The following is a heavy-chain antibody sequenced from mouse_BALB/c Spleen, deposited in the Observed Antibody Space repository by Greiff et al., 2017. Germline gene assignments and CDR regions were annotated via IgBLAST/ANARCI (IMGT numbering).Heavy chain of an antibody. CDR2: IWAGGST. CDR1: GFSLTSYG. Sequence: QVQLKESGPGLVAPSQSLSITCTVSGFSLTSYGVHWVRQPPGKGLEWLGVIWAGGSTNYNAALMSRLSISKENSKSQVFLKMNRLQTDDTAMYYCAGEQGGITSHFDYWGQGTTLTVSS. J-gene: IGHJ2*01. D-gene: IGHD2-4*01. CDR3: AGEQGGITSHFDY. V-gene: IGHV2-9*02.